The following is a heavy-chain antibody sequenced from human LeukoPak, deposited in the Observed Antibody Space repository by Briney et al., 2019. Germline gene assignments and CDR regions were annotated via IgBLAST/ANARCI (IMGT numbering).Heavy chain of an antibody. J-gene: IGHJ4*02. CDR3: ARGLLRTIFGLITASSLDS. CDR1: GGSITSRGYY. CDR2: IIRGGET. V-gene: IGHV4-30-2*01. D-gene: IGHD3/OR15-3a*01. Sequence: SETLSLTCSVSGGSITSRGYYWSWIRQPPGKGLEYIGDIIRGGETYYNPSLKSRVTISLDRSKNQISLRLTSVTAADTAVYFCARGLLRTIFGLITASSLDSWGQGALVIVSS.